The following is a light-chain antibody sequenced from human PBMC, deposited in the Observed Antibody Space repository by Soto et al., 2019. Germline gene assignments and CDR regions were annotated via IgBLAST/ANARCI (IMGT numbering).Light chain of an antibody. CDR2: GNS. CDR3: QSYDSSLSRLWV. J-gene: IGLJ3*02. V-gene: IGLV1-40*01. CDR1: SSNIGAGYD. Sequence: QSVLTQPPSVSGAPGQRVTISCTGSSSNIGAGYDVHWYQQLPGTAPKLLIYGNSNRPSGVPDRFSGSKSGTSASLAITGLQAEDEADYYCQSYDSSLSRLWVFGGGTKVTVL.